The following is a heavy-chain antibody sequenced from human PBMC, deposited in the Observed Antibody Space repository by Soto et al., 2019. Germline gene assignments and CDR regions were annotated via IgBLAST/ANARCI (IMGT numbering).Heavy chain of an antibody. J-gene: IGHJ1*01. CDR2: INCNSGSI. D-gene: IGHD6-13*01. V-gene: IGHV3-9*01. Sequence: SLRLSFGASGFTFDDYGMHGGREGPGKGLEWVSGINCNSGSIGYGDSVKGRFAISRDNAKNSLHLQMNSLSAEDTAFYYCVKDESINWYSGHFRHWGQGTLVTVSS. CDR3: VKDESINWYSGHFRH. CDR1: GFTFDDYG.